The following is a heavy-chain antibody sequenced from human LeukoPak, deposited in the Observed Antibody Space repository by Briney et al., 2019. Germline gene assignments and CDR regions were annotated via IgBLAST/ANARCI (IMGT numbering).Heavy chain of an antibody. CDR1: GDSSSSGSFA. J-gene: IGHJ4*02. D-gene: IGHD3-3*01. CDR3: AREYDSGGGVDY. Sequence: SETLSLTCGVSGDSSSSGSFAWSWIRQPPGKGLEWIGYIYRSGTTHYNPSLKSRVTISADRSKNQFSLRLSSMTAADTAVYYCAREYDSGGGVDYWGQGTLVTVSS. V-gene: IGHV4-30-2*01. CDR2: IYRSGTT.